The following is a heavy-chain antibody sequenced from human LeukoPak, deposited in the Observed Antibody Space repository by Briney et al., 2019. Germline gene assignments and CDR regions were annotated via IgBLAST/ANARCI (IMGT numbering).Heavy chain of an antibody. CDR3: ARDGRTWVV. D-gene: IGHD2-15*01. V-gene: IGHV4-59*11. Sequence: PSETLSLTCTVSGGSLSTHYWSWIRQPPGKALEWIGYIYNENSNYNPSLKRRVTISMDTSKNQFSLKLSSVTDADTAVYYCARDGRTWVVWGKGTTVTVSS. CDR2: IYNENS. CDR1: GGSLSTHY. J-gene: IGHJ6*04.